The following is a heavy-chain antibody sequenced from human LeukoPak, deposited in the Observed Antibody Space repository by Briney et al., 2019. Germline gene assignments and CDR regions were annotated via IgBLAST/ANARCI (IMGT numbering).Heavy chain of an antibody. CDR1: GFTFSSYG. Sequence: PGGSLRLSCAASGFTFSSYGMHWVRQAPGKGLEWVAVISYDGSNKYYADSVKGRFTISRDNSKNTLYLQMNSLRAEDTAVYYCAKDGTAPQYDFWSGYYIGPFFDYWGQGTLVTVSS. D-gene: IGHD3-3*01. V-gene: IGHV3-30*18. J-gene: IGHJ4*02. CDR2: ISYDGSNK. CDR3: AKDGTAPQYDFWSGYYIGPFFDY.